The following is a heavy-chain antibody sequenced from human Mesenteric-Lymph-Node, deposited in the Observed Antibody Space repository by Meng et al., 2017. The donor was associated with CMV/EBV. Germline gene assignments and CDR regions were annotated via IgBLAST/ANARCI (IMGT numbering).Heavy chain of an antibody. Sequence: GGSLRLSCAASGFTFSSFDMSWARQAPGKGLEWVSTITGSGGRTHYADSVKGRFTISRDNSKNTLYLQMNSLRADDTAVYYCDASDYWGQGTQVTVSS. D-gene: IGHD6-6*01. CDR3: DASDY. CDR1: GFTFSSFD. J-gene: IGHJ4*02. CDR2: ITGSGGRT. V-gene: IGHV3-23*01.